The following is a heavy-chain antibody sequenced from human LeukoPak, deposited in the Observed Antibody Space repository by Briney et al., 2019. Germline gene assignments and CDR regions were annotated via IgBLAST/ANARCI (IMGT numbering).Heavy chain of an antibody. D-gene: IGHD3-22*01. CDR3: AREKTYYDSIGNYYGGVFDY. V-gene: IGHV4-34*01. CDR1: GFTVSSNY. J-gene: IGHJ4*02. CDR2: INHSGST. Sequence: GSLRLSCAASGFTVSSNYMSWIRQAPGKGLEWIGEINHSGSTNYNPSLKSRVTISLDTSKNQFSLKLTSVTAADTAVYYCAREKTYYDSIGNYYGGVFDYWGQGTLVTVSS.